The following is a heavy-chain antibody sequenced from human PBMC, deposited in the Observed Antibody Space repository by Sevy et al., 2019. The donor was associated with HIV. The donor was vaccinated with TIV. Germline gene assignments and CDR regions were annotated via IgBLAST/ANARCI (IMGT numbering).Heavy chain of an antibody. J-gene: IGHJ6*02. Sequence: GGSLRLSCAASGFNFSNYVLLWVRQAPGKGLEWVTFISSYGNEADYVDSVKGRFTISRDDSKNTLYLQMNSLRPEDTAVYYCARSILAVAGSYGMDVWGQGTTVTVSS. D-gene: IGHD6-19*01. CDR3: ARSILAVAGSYGMDV. CDR1: GFNFSNYV. CDR2: ISSYGNEA. V-gene: IGHV3-30*03.